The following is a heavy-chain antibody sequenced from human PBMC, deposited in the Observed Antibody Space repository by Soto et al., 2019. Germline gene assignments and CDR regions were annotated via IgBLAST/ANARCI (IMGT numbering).Heavy chain of an antibody. Sequence: EVQLLESGGGLVQPGGSLRLSCAASGFTFSSYAMSWVRQAPGKGLEWVSAISGSGGSTYYADSVNGRFTISRDNSKNTLYLQMNSLRADDTDVYYCAKGGLDTGYYGFWSGSRQYSFDIWGQGTMVTVSS. CDR2: ISGSGGST. CDR1: GFTFSSYA. V-gene: IGHV3-23*01. J-gene: IGHJ3*02. CDR3: AKGGLDTGYYGFWSGSRQYSFDI. D-gene: IGHD3-3*01.